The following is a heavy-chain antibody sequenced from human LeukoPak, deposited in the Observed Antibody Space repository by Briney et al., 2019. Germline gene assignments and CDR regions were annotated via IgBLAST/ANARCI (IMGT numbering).Heavy chain of an antibody. CDR3: ARDLRGSGSYYPFDY. D-gene: IGHD3-10*01. CDR1: GFTFSNAW. V-gene: IGHV3-15*01. J-gene: IGHJ4*02. Sequence: GGSLRLSCAASGFTFSNAWMSWVRQAPGKGLEWVGRIKSKTDGGTTDYTAPVNGRFSISRDDSLNTLYLRMNSLRAGDTAVHYCARDLRGSGSYYPFDYWGQGTLVTVSS. CDR2: IKSKTDGGTT.